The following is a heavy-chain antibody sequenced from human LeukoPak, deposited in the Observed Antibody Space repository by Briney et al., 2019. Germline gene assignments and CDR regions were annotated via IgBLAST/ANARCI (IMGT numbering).Heavy chain of an antibody. CDR3: ARTSLGWLDP. V-gene: IGHV3-7*01. CDR2: IDQDGRDK. Sequence: GGSLRLSCAASGFTFSDYWMSWVRQAPGKGLEWVATIDQDGRDKFSVDSVKGRFTISRDNARNSMYLQMKSLRVEDTAVYYCARTSLGWLDPWGQGALATVSS. CDR1: GFTFSDYW. D-gene: IGHD7-27*01. J-gene: IGHJ5*02.